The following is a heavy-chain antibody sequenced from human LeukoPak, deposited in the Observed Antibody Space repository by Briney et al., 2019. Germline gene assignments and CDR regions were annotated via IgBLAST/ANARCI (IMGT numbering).Heavy chain of an antibody. CDR2: ISSSGSTI. V-gene: IGHV3-11*01. D-gene: IGHD2-2*01. Sequence: GGSLRLSCAASGFTFSDYYMSWIRQAPGKGLEWVSYISSSGSTIYYADSVKGRFTISRDNAKNSLYLQMNSLRAEDTAVYYCAKDLSRGAFAMWGQGTLVTVSS. CDR3: AKDLSRGAFAM. J-gene: IGHJ3*02. CDR1: GFTFSDYY.